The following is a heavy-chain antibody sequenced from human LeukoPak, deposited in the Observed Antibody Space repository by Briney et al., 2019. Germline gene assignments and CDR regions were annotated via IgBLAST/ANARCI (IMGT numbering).Heavy chain of an antibody. CDR3: AGDPVLTMSRPAE. Sequence: SVKVSCKASGGTFSSYAISWVRQAPGQGLEWMGGIIPIFGTANYAQKFQGRVTITADESTSTAYMELSSLRSEDTAVYYCAGDPVLTMSRPAEWGQGTLVTVSS. D-gene: IGHD3-10*02. V-gene: IGHV1-69*13. J-gene: IGHJ4*02. CDR2: IIPIFGTA. CDR1: GGTFSSYA.